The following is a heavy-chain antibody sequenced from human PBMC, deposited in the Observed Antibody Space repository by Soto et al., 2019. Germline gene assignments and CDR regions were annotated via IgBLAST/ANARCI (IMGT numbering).Heavy chain of an antibody. J-gene: IGHJ5*02. CDR2: IYYSGST. Sequence: QVQLQESGPGLVKPSQTLSLTCTVSGGCISSGGYYWSWIRQHPGKGLEWIGYIYYSGSTYYNPSLKSRVTIAVDTSKNQFSLKLSSVTAADTAVYYCAGGITMVRGVIGGYWFDPWGQGTLVTVSS. V-gene: IGHV4-31*03. D-gene: IGHD3-10*01. CDR1: GGCISSGGYY. CDR3: AGGITMVRGVIGGYWFDP.